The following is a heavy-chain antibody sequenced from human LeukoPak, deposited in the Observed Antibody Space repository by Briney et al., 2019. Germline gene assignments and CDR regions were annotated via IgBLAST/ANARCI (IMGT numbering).Heavy chain of an antibody. V-gene: IGHV3-23*01. Sequence: GGSLRLSCAASGFTFSSYAMSWVRQAPGKGLEWVSAISGSGGSTYYADSVKGRFTISRDNSKNTLYLQMNSLRAEDTAVYYCARGGSSGCSYWYFDLWGRGTLVTVSS. J-gene: IGHJ2*01. CDR2: ISGSGGST. CDR1: GFTFSSYA. CDR3: ARGGSSGCSYWYFDL. D-gene: IGHD6-19*01.